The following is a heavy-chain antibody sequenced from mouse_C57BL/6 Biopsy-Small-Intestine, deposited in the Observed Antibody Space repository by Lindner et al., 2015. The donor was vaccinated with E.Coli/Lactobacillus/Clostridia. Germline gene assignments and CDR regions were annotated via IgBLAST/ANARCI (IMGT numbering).Heavy chain of an antibody. CDR1: GYTFTGYW. V-gene: IGHV1-9*01. D-gene: IGHD2-1*01. CDR2: ILPGSGST. CDR3: ARSAYGNYGYFDV. J-gene: IGHJ1*03. Sequence: VQLQESGAELMKPGASVKLSCKASGYTFTGYWIEWLKQRPGHGLEWIGEILPGSGSTNYNGKFKDKATLTADKSSNTAYMQLSSLTSEDSAVYFCARSAYGNYGYFDVWGTGTTVTVSS.